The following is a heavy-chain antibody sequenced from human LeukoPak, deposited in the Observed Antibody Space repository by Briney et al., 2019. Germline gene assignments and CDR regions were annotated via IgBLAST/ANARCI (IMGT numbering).Heavy chain of an antibody. CDR1: GFTFSSYA. V-gene: IGHV3-23*01. D-gene: IGHD5-18*01. Sequence: GGSLRLSCVFSGFTFSSYAMSWVRQAPGKGLEWVSSLSGSGGSTYYADSVKGRFTISRDNSKSTLYLQMNSLRVGDTAVYYCAKDPHTGYSFAYWGQGTLVTVSS. CDR2: LSGSGGST. CDR3: AKDPHTGYSFAY. J-gene: IGHJ4*02.